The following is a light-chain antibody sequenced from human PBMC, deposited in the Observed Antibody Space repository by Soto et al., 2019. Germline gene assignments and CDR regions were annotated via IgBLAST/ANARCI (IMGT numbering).Light chain of an antibody. CDR2: DNN. J-gene: IGLJ1*01. Sequence: QSALTQPPSASGTPGQRVTISCSGSSSNIGSNTVNWYQQLPGTAPRLLIYDNNERPSGIPDRFSGSKSGTSATLGITGLQTGDEADYYCGAWDGGLSAFVFGTGTKVTVL. V-gene: IGLV1-51*01. CDR1: SSNIGSNT. CDR3: GAWDGGLSAFV.